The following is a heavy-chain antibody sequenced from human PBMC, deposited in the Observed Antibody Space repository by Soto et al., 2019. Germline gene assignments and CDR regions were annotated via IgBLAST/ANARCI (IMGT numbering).Heavy chain of an antibody. CDR2: SKNKANIYAT. Sequence: EVQLVESGGGLVQPGGSLRLSCAVSGFTFSDHYMDWVRQAPGKGLEWVGRSKNKANIYATEYAASVKGKFTISREDSNNSLYLQMNRLKTDDTAVYYCVRSGGAANAFPFWGQGAAVTVSS. CDR3: VRSGGAANAFPF. CDR1: GFTFSDHY. V-gene: IGHV3-72*01. D-gene: IGHD3-10*01. J-gene: IGHJ3*01.